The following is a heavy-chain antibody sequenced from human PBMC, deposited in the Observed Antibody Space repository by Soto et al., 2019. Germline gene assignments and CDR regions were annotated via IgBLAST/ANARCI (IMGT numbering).Heavy chain of an antibody. V-gene: IGHV1-18*04. Sequence: GASVKVSCKASGYTFTSYGISWVRQAPGQGLEWMGWISAYNGNTNYAQKLQGRVTMTTDTSTSTAYMELRSLRSDDTAVYYCARDQSGIVGADYFDYWRQGTLVTVSS. D-gene: IGHD1-26*01. CDR1: GYTFTSYG. CDR3: ARDQSGIVGADYFDY. CDR2: ISAYNGNT. J-gene: IGHJ4*02.